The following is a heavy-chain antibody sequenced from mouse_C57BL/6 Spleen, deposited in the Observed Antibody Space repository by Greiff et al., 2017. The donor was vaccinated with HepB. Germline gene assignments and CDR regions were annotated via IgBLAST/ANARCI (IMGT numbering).Heavy chain of an antibody. CDR3: ARREGYYYGSHWYFDV. Sequence: KLVESGGGLVQPGGSLKLSCAASGFTFSDYGMAWVRQAPRKGPEWVAFISNLAYSIYYADTVTGRFTISRENAKNTLYLEMSSLRSEDTAMYYCARREGYYYGSHWYFDVWGTGTTVTVSS. J-gene: IGHJ1*03. D-gene: IGHD1-1*01. CDR2: ISNLAYSI. CDR1: GFTFSDYG. V-gene: IGHV5-15*04.